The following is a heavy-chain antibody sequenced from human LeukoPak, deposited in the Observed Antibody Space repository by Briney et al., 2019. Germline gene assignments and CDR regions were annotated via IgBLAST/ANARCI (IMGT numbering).Heavy chain of an antibody. Sequence: ASVKVSGKASGYTFTSYGISWVRQPPGQGLEGMGWISAYNGNTNYAQKLQGRVTMTTDTSTSTAYMELRSLRSEDTAVYYCASSGKVGSTVTTRQGFDPWGQGTLVTVSS. CDR2: ISAYNGNT. CDR1: GYTFTSYG. D-gene: IGHD4-11*01. J-gene: IGHJ5*02. V-gene: IGHV1-18*01. CDR3: ASSGKVGSTVTTRQGFDP.